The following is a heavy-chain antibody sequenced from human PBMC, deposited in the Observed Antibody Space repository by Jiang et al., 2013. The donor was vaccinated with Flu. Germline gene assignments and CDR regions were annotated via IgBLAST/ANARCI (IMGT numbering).Heavy chain of an antibody. V-gene: IGHV1-3*01. J-gene: IGHJ4*02. CDR2: INAGNGNT. D-gene: IGHD4-17*01. CDR3: ARDYGDYFDY. Sequence: LEWMGWINAGNGNTKYSQKFQGRVTITRDTSASTAYMELSSLRSEDTAVYYCARDYGDYFDYWGQGTLVTVSS.